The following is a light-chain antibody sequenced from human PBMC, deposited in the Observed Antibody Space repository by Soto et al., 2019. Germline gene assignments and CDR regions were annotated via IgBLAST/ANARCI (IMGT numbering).Light chain of an antibody. CDR1: QGISSY. CDR2: AAS. J-gene: IGKJ2*01. CDR3: QQYYSYPYT. V-gene: IGKV1-8*01. Sequence: AIRMTQSPSSLSASTGDRVTITCRASQGISSYLAWYQQKPGKAPKLLIYAASTLQSGVPSRFSGSGSGTDFTLTISCLQSEDFATYYCQQYYSYPYTFGQRTKVDIX.